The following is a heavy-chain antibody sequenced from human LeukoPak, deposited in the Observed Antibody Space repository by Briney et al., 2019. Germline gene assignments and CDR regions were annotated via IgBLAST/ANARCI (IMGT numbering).Heavy chain of an antibody. CDR2: ISAYNGNT. CDR3: ATGEPDYYYMDV. Sequence: ASVKVSCKVSGYTSTNYVISWVRQAPGQGLEWMGWISAYNGNTNYAQRLQGRVTMTTDTSTSTAYMELSSLRSEDTAVYYCATGEPDYYYMDVWGKGTTVTVSS. D-gene: IGHD3-16*01. CDR1: GYTSTNYV. V-gene: IGHV1-18*01. J-gene: IGHJ6*03.